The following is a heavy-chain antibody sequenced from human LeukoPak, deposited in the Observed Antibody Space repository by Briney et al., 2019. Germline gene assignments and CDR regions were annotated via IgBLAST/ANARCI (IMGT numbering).Heavy chain of an antibody. Sequence: ASVKVSCKASGYTFTSYAMNWVRQAPGQGLEWMGWINTNTGNPTYAQGFTGRFVFSLDTSVSTTYLQISSLKAEDAAVYYCARGAITVCQLLDYWGQGTLVTVSS. CDR1: GYTFTSYA. J-gene: IGHJ4*02. V-gene: IGHV7-4-1*02. D-gene: IGHD2-2*01. CDR3: ARGAITVCQLLDY. CDR2: INTNTGNP.